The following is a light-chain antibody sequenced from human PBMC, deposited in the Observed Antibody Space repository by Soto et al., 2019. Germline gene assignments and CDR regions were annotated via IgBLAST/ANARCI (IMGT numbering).Light chain of an antibody. CDR3: QQYYGSPQT. V-gene: IGKV4-1*01. CDR2: WAS. Sequence: DIVMTQSPDSLAVSLGERATINCKSSQSVLYDSNNKNYLAWYQQKPGQPPKLLIYWASTRESGVPDRFSGSGSGTDFTLTISSLQAEDVAVYYCQQYYGSPQTFGQWTKVEIK. J-gene: IGKJ1*01. CDR1: QSVLYDSNNKNY.